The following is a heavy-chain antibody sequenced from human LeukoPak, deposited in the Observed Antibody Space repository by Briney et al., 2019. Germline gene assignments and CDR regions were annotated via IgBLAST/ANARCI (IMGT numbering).Heavy chain of an antibody. D-gene: IGHD4-23*01. V-gene: IGHV1-18*01. Sequence: ASVKVSCKASGYTFTSYGISWVRQAPGQGLEWMGWISAYNGNTKYAQKLQGRVTMTTDTSTSTAYLELRSLRSDDTAVYYCAREHGGKTSLDYWGQGTLVTVSS. J-gene: IGHJ4*02. CDR1: GYTFTSYG. CDR3: AREHGGKTSLDY. CDR2: ISAYNGNT.